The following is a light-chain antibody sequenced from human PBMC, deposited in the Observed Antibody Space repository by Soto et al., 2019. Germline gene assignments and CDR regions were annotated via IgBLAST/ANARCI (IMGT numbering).Light chain of an antibody. Sequence: IVLTQSPATLSLSPGQSATLSCRASQSISGYLVWYQQKPGQAPRLLIYADSIRATGIPDRFSGSGSGTDFTLTISRLQPEDFAVYYCQQYGSSPITFGHGARLEIK. J-gene: IGKJ5*01. CDR3: QQYGSSPIT. CDR2: ADS. V-gene: IGKV3-20*01. CDR1: QSISGY.